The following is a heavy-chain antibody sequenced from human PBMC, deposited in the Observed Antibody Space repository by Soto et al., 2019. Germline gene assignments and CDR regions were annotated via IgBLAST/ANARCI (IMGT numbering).Heavy chain of an antibody. CDR2: IVVGSGDT. D-gene: IGHD1-1*01. J-gene: IGHJ3*02. CDR3: AAECRRGNWNDGWCDAFDI. Sequence: SVKDSCTASGGTFSTYTINWVRQARGQRLEWIGWIVVGSGDTNYAQKFRERVTITRDMWTSTAYMEVSSLRSEDTAVYYCAAECRRGNWNDGWCDAFDIWGQGTMVT. V-gene: IGHV1-58*02. CDR1: GGTFSTYT.